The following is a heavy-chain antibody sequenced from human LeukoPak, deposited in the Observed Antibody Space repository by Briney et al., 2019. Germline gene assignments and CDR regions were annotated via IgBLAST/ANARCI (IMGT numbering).Heavy chain of an antibody. Sequence: ASVKVFCKASGYTFSTYGITWVRQAPGQGLEWMGWISTKNGNTNYAQKFQDRVTLTTDISTSTAYMELRGLRSDDTAVYYCARPAVVAANFDFWGQGTLVTVSS. D-gene: IGHD2-15*01. CDR3: ARPAVVAANFDF. CDR1: GYTFSTYG. J-gene: IGHJ4*02. V-gene: IGHV1-18*01. CDR2: ISTKNGNT.